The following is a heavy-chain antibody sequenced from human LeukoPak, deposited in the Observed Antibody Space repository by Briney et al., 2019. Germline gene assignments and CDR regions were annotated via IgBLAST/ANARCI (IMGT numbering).Heavy chain of an antibody. Sequence: SGGSLRLSCAASGFTFSSYAMSWVRQAPAKGLEWVSAISGSGGSTYYADSEKGRFTISRDNSKNTLYLQMNSLRAEDTAVYYCAKELLAPRWLRAYYYGMDVWGQGTTVTVSS. J-gene: IGHJ6*02. CDR2: ISGSGGST. CDR1: GFTFSSYA. V-gene: IGHV3-23*01. D-gene: IGHD3-3*02. CDR3: AKELLAPRWLRAYYYGMDV.